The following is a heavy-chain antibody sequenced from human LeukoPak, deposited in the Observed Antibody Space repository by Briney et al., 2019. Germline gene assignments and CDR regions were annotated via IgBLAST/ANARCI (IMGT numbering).Heavy chain of an antibody. J-gene: IGHJ4*02. Sequence: GGSLRLSCAASGFTFCSYGMHWVRQAPGKGLEWVAVISYDGSNKYYADSVKGRFTISRDNSKNTLYLQMNSLRAEDTAVYYCAKVGSGSCYWGQGTLVTVSS. CDR2: ISYDGSNK. V-gene: IGHV3-30*18. D-gene: IGHD1-26*01. CDR1: GFTFCSYG. CDR3: AKVGSGSCY.